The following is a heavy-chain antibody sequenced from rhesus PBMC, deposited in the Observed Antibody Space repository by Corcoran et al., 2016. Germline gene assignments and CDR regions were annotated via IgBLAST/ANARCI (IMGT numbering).Heavy chain of an antibody. CDR1: GYTLSIYA. Sequence: QVQLVQSGAEAKKPGASGKASCKASGYTLSIYAIRRGRQAPGQGLEWVRGIIPLVGITNYAQKFQGRVTITADTSTSTAYMELSSLRSEDTAVYYCARGRDGSSWAGDYWGQGVLVTVSS. CDR3: ARGRDGSSWAGDY. D-gene: IGHD4-29*01. V-gene: IGHV1-151*01. J-gene: IGHJ4*01. CDR2: IIPLVGIT.